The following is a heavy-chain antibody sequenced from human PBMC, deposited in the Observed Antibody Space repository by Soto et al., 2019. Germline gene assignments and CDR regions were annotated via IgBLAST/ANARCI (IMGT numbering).Heavy chain of an antibody. CDR1: GLTFSSYW. J-gene: IGHJ2*01. D-gene: IGHD2-21*02. V-gene: IGHV3-74*01. Sequence: EVQLVESGGGLVQPGGSLRLSCEASGLTFSSYWMHWVRQAPGQGLVWVARINRAGSSTSYADSVQGRFTISRENAKNTMYLKMNSLRGDDTAVYYCGRDGAYSGGDCYSLWYFDLWGRGTLVTVSS. CDR3: GRDGAYSGGDCYSLWYFDL. CDR2: INRAGSST.